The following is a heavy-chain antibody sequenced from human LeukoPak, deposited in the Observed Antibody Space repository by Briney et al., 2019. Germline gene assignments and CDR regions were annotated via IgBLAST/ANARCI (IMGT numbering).Heavy chain of an antibody. V-gene: IGHV3-48*03. CDR1: GLTFSSYE. J-gene: IGHJ1*01. CDR3: IPPAAGLRRTISTEYFQH. D-gene: IGHD6-13*01. CDR2: ISSSGETI. Sequence: GGSLRLSCAAAGLTFSSYEMYWVRQAPGKGLEWVSYISSSGETIYYADSVKGRFTISRDNANKSLYLRMSSLRVEDTAIYYCIPPAAGLRRTISTEYFQHWGHGALVTVSS.